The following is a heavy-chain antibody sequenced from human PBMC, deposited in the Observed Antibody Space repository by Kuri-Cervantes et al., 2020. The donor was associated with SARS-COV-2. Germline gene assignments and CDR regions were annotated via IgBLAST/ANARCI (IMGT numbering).Heavy chain of an antibody. CDR3: ARASTTIYGVLIMLFSSNAFDI. D-gene: IGHD3-3*01. V-gene: IGHV4-34*01. CDR2: INHSGSA. Sequence: SQTLSLTCALYGGSFRGFYWSWIRQTPGKGLEWIGEINHSGSANYNPSLKSRVTISVDTSKNQFSLKLSSVTAADTAVYYCARASTTIYGVLIMLFSSNAFDIWGQGTLVTVSS. J-gene: IGHJ3*02. CDR1: GGSFRGFY.